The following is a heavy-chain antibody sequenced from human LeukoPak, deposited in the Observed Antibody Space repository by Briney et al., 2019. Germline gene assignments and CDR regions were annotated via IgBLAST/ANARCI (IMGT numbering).Heavy chain of an antibody. CDR1: GYTFTSYA. CDR3: ARVRQQLVPDY. Sequence: ASVKVSCKASGYTFTSYAMHWVRQAPGQRLEWMGWINAGNGNTKYSQKFQGRVTITRDTSASTACMELSSLRSEDTAVYYCARVRQQLVPDYWGQGTLVTVSS. V-gene: IGHV1-3*01. D-gene: IGHD6-13*01. J-gene: IGHJ4*02. CDR2: INAGNGNT.